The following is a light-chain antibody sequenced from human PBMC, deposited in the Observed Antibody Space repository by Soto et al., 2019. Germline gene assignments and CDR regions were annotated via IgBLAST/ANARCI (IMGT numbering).Light chain of an antibody. CDR2: DAS. V-gene: IGKV3-20*01. CDR1: QSVSGSY. CDR3: QQYSSSRLT. Sequence: EIVLTQSPGTLSVSPGERATLSCRASQSVSGSYLAWYQHKAGQAPRLLIYDASSRATGIPDRFSGSGSGTDFTLTISRLEPEDFAVYYCQQYSSSRLTFGGGTKVEIK. J-gene: IGKJ4*01.